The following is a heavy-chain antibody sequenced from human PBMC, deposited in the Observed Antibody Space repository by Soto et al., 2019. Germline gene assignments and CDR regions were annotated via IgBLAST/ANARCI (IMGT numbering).Heavy chain of an antibody. CDR1: GGTFSSYA. D-gene: IGHD6-19*01. J-gene: IGHJ4*02. V-gene: IGHV1-69*13. Sequence: SVKVSCKASGGTFSSYAISWVRQAPGQGLEWMGGIIPIFGTANYAQKFQGRVTITADESTSTAYMELSSLRSEDTAVYYCARDWDPYCSGWYGNFDYWGQGTLVTVSS. CDR2: IIPIFGTA. CDR3: ARDWDPYCSGWYGNFDY.